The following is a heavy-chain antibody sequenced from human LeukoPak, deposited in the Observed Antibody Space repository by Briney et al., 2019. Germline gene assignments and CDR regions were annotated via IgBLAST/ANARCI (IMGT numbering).Heavy chain of an antibody. D-gene: IGHD3-3*01. CDR3: ARDFFWSGSYYYMDV. V-gene: IGHV4-61*02. J-gene: IGHJ6*03. Sequence: MPSQTLSLTCTVSGGSISSGSYYWSWIRQPAGKGLEWIGRIYTSGSTNYNPSLKSRVTIPVDTSKNQFSLKLSSVTAADTAVYYCARDFFWSGSYYYMDVWGKGTTVTVSS. CDR1: GGSISSGSYY. CDR2: IYTSGST.